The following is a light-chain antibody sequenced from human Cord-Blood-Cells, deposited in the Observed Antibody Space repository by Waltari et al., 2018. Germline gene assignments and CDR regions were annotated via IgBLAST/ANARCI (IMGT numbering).Light chain of an antibody. CDR2: GAS. Sequence: EIVLTQSPGTLSSSPGARATLPCRAIQSVSSSYLAWYQQKPGQAPRLLIYGASSRATGIPDRLSGSGSGTDFTLTISRLEPEDFAVYYCQQYGSAPMYTFGQGTELEIK. J-gene: IGKJ2*01. V-gene: IGKV3-20*01. CDR3: QQYGSAPMYT. CDR1: QSVSSSY.